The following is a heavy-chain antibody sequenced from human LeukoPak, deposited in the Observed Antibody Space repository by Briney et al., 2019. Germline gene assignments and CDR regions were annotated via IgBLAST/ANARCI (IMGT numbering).Heavy chain of an antibody. CDR1: GFTFDDYG. CDR3: ARLGYCSSTSCRSYYYYYYMDV. J-gene: IGHJ6*03. Sequence: GGSLRLSCAASGFTFDDYGMSWVRQAPGKGLEWVSGINCNGDSTDYADSVKGRFTISRDNAKNSLYLQMNSLRAEHTALYYCARLGYCSSTSCRSYYYYYYMDVWGKGTTVSVSS. D-gene: IGHD2-2*01. V-gene: IGHV3-20*04. CDR2: INCNGDST.